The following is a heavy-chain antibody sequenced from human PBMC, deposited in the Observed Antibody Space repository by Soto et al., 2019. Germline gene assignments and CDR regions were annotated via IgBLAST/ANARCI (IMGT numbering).Heavy chain of an antibody. Sequence: GGSLRLSCAASGFTFSSYAMHWVRQAPGKGLEWVAVISYDGSNKYYADSVKGRFTISRDNSKNTLYPQMNSLRAEDTAVYYCACSRILSRYYFDYWGQGTLVTVSS. CDR2: ISYDGSNK. V-gene: IGHV3-30-3*01. CDR3: ACSRILSRYYFDY. J-gene: IGHJ4*02. CDR1: GFTFSSYA. D-gene: IGHD2-15*01.